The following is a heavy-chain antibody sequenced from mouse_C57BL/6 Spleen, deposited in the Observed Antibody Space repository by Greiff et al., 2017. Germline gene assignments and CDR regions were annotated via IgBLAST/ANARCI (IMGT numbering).Heavy chain of an antibody. CDR2: IRSKSSNYAT. D-gene: IGHD4-1*01. V-gene: IGHV10-3*01. J-gene: IGHJ2*01. CDR1: GFTFNTYA. Sequence: EVQGVESGGGLVQPKGSLKLSCAASGFTFNTYAMHWVRQAPGKGLEWVARIRSKSSNYATNYADSVKDRFTISRDDSQSMLYLQMNNLKTEDTAMYYCVRGLANWDYFDYWGQGTTLTVSS. CDR3: VRGLANWDYFDY.